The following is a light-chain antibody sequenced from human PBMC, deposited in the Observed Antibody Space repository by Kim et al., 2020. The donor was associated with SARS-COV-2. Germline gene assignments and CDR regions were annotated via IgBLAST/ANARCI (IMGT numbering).Light chain of an antibody. CDR3: QQSYTTPRT. Sequence: DIQMTQSPSSLSASVGDRVTITCRASQGISDYLNWYQQKSGKVPKLLIYKASTLQSGVPSRFSGSGSRADFTLTISSLQPEDFATYFCQQSYTTPRTFGQGTKLEI. J-gene: IGKJ2*01. CDR1: QGISDY. CDR2: KAS. V-gene: IGKV1-39*01.